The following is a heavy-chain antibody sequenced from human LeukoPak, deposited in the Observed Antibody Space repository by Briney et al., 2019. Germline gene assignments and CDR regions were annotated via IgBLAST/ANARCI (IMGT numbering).Heavy chain of an antibody. CDR2: FDPEDGET. V-gene: IGHV1-24*01. Sequence: ASVKVSCKVSGYTLTELSMHWVRQAPGKGLEWMGGFDPEDGETIYARKFQGRVTMTEDTSTDTAYMELSSLRSEDTAVYYCATDAPAAATTGAFDIWGQGTMVTVSS. CDR3: ATDAPAAATTGAFDI. J-gene: IGHJ3*02. D-gene: IGHD2-2*01. CDR1: GYTLTELS.